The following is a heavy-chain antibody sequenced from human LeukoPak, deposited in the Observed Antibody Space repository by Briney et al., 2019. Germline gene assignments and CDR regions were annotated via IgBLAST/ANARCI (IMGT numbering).Heavy chain of an antibody. CDR2: ISYDGSNK. CDR1: GFTFSSYA. Sequence: GGSLSLSRAASGFTFSSYAMHWVRQAPGKGLEWVAVISYDGSNKYYADSVKGRFTISRDNSKNTLYLQMNSLRAEDTAVYYCAREPWELGDAFDIWGQGTMXTVSS. J-gene: IGHJ3*02. CDR3: AREPWELGDAFDI. V-gene: IGHV3-30-3*01. D-gene: IGHD1-26*01.